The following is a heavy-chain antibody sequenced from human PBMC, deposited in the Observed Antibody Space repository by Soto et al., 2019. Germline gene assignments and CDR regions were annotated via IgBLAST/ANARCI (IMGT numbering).Heavy chain of an antibody. V-gene: IGHV4-59*08. CDR3: ARGWWEREGYVMDV. Sequence: SDTLSLTCTVSGCSISSYYWRWFRQPPGKELQYIGYIYYSGSTNYNPSLKRRVTISDDTSTNQFSLTLSSVTAADTAGYYRARGWWEREGYVMDVWGQWTTVT. CDR2: IYYSGST. D-gene: IGHD1-26*01. J-gene: IGHJ6*02. CDR1: GCSISSYY.